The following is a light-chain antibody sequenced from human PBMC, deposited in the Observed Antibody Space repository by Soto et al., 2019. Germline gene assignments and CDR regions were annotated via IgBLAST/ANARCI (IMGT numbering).Light chain of an antibody. CDR3: QQSYSSHQIT. CDR1: QTIIRY. Sequence: DIQMTQSPSSLSASVGDRVTITCRASQTIIRYLNWYQQRVGRAPNLLIYAASSLQSGVPSRFSGSGSGTEFTLTISSLQPEDFATYYCQQSYSSHQITFGQGTRLEIK. CDR2: AAS. J-gene: IGKJ5*01. V-gene: IGKV1-39*01.